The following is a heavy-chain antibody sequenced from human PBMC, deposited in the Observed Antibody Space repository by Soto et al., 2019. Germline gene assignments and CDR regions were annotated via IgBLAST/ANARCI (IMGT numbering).Heavy chain of an antibody. J-gene: IGHJ4*02. V-gene: IGHV1-8*01. D-gene: IGHD3-9*01. CDR2: MNPNSGNT. CDR3: ARGPPHYDILTGTHDY. CDR1: GYTFTSYD. Sequence: ASVKVSCKASGYTFTSYDINWVRQATGQGLEWMGWMNPNSGNTGYAQKFQGRVTMTRNTSISTAYMELSSLRSEDTAVYYCARGPPHYDILTGTHDYWGQGTLVTSPQ.